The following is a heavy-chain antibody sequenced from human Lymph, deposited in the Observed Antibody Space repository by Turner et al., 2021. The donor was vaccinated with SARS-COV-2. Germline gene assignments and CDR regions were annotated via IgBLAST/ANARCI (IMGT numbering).Heavy chain of an antibody. J-gene: IGHJ2*01. D-gene: IGHD7-27*01. V-gene: IGHV4-34*01. CDR1: GGSFSGYY. CDR2: INHTGST. CDR3: ARVWVRWWYFDL. Sequence: QVQLQQWGAGLLKPSETLSLTCAAYGGSFSGYYWSWIRQPPGKGLEWIGEINHTGSTNYNPSLKSRVTISVDTSKNQFSLKLSSVTAADTAVYYCARVWVRWWYFDLWGRGTLVTVSS.